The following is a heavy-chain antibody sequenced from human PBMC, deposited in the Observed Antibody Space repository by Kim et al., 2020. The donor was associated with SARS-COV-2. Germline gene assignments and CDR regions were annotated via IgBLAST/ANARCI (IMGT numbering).Heavy chain of an antibody. CDR2: INHSGST. CDR1: GGSFSGYY. J-gene: IGHJ2*01. V-gene: IGHV4-34*01. CDR3: ARGYGSGSSHFHFDL. Sequence: SETLSLTCAVYGGSFSGYYWSWIRQPPGKGLEWIGEINHSGSTNYNPSLKSRVTISVDTSKNQFSLKLSSVTAADTAVYYCARGYGSGSSHFHFDLWGRGTLVTVSS. D-gene: IGHD3-10*01.